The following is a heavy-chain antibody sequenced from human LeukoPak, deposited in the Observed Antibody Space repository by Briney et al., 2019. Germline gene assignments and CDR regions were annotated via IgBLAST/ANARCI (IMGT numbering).Heavy chain of an antibody. V-gene: IGHV3-30-3*01. J-gene: IGHJ6*02. D-gene: IGHD3-10*01. Sequence: GRSLRLSCAASGFTFSSYAMHWVRQAPGKGLEWVAVISYDGSNKYYADSVKGRFTISRDNSKNTLYLQMNSLRAEDTAVYYCARELWFGEPFSWSLYGMDVWGQGTTVTVSS. CDR3: ARELWFGEPFSWSLYGMDV. CDR2: ISYDGSNK. CDR1: GFTFSSYA.